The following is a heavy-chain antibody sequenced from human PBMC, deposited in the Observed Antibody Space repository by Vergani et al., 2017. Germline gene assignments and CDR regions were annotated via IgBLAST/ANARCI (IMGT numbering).Heavy chain of an antibody. V-gene: IGHV4-39*01. Sequence: QLQLQESGPGLVKPSETLSLTCTVSGGSISSSRYYWGWIRQPPGKGLEWIGNIYYSGSTYYNPSLKSRVTISVDTSKNQFSLKLSSVTAADTAVYYCASSGSSSSVWFDPWGQGTLVTVSS. CDR1: GGSISSSRYY. CDR3: ASSGSSSSVWFDP. CDR2: IYYSGST. J-gene: IGHJ5*02. D-gene: IGHD6-6*01.